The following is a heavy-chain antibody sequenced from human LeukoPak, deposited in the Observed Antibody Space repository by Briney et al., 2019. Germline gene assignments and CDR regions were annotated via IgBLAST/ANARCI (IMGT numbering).Heavy chain of an antibody. CDR1: GFTFSSYA. CDR2: ISGSGGST. Sequence: GGSLRLSCAASGFTFSSYAMSWVRQAPGKGLEWVSAISGSGGSTYYADSVKGRFTISRDNSKNTLYLQMNSLRAEDTAVYCCAKVRWELLTGKWFDPWGQGTLVTVSS. J-gene: IGHJ5*02. CDR3: AKVRWELLTGKWFDP. D-gene: IGHD1-26*01. V-gene: IGHV3-23*01.